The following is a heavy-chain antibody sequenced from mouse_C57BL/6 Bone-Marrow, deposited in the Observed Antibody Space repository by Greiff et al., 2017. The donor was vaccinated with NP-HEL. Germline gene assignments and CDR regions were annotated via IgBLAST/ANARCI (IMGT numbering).Heavy chain of an antibody. Sequence: VQLKESGAELARPGASVKLSCKASGYTFTSYGISWVKQRTGQGLEWIGEIYPRSGNTYYNEKFKGKATLTADKSSSTAYMELRSLTSEDSAVYFCARSTTVSRDYAMDYWGQGTSVTVSS. CDR3: ARSTTVSRDYAMDY. CDR1: GYTFTSYG. CDR2: IYPRSGNT. D-gene: IGHD1-1*01. J-gene: IGHJ4*01. V-gene: IGHV1-81*01.